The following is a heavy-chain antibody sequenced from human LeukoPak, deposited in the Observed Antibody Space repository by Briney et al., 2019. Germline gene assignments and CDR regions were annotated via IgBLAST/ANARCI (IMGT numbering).Heavy chain of an antibody. J-gene: IGHJ6*03. D-gene: IGHD5-18*01. CDR3: ARCGVTAVSGTNYYYYMDV. Sequence: GGSLRLSCAASGFILSKYWMTWVRQAPGKGLEWVANIQRDGSEKYYVDSVEGRFTISRDNAKNSVYLQMNSLRAEDAAVYYCARCGVTAVSGTNYYYYMDVWGRGTAVTVSS. V-gene: IGHV3-7*01. CDR2: IQRDGSEK. CDR1: GFILSKYW.